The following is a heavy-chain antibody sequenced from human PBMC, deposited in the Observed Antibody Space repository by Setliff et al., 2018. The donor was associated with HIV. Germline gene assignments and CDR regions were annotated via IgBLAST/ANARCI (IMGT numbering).Heavy chain of an antibody. V-gene: IGHV3-48*01. D-gene: IGHD1-26*01. CDR1: GLVFTDHS. CDR3: VRDQLRWPERWDFDF. CDR2: ISATGTTV. Sequence: GGSLRLSCAASGLVFTDHSLHWVRQAPGEGLEWISYISATGTTVSYADSVRGRFIISRDSVRNEVYLQMKSLRVDDTALYYCVRDQLRWPERWDFDFWGQGTLVTVSS. J-gene: IGHJ4*02.